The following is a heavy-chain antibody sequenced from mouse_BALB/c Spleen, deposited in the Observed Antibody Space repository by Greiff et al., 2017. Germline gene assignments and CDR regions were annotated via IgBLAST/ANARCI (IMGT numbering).Heavy chain of an antibody. Sequence: EVQVVESGGDLVKPGGSLKLSCAASGFTFSSYGMSWVRQTPDKRLEWVATISSGGSYTYYPDSVKGRFTISRDNAKNTLYLQMSSLKSEDTAMYYCARREGTHDYWGQGTTLTVSS. CDR3: ARREGTHDY. V-gene: IGHV5-6*01. D-gene: IGHD2-14*01. CDR2: ISSGGSYT. CDR1: GFTFSSYG. J-gene: IGHJ2*01.